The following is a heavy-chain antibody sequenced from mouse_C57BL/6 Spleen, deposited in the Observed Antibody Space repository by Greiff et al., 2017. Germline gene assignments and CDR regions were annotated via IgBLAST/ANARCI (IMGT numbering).Heavy chain of an antibody. CDR1: GFTFSSYT. J-gene: IGHJ3*01. Sequence: EVQGVESGGGLVKPGGSLKLSCAASGFTFSSYTMSWVRQTPEKRLEWVATISGGGGNTYYPDSVKGRFTISRDNAKNTLYLQMSSLRSEDTALYYCARRGANWEKGFAYWGQGTLVTVSA. CDR3: ARRGANWEKGFAY. D-gene: IGHD4-1*01. CDR2: ISGGGGNT. V-gene: IGHV5-9*01.